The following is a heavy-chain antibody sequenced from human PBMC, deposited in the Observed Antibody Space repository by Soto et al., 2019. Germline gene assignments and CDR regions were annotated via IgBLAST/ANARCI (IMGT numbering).Heavy chain of an antibody. CDR3: ARDKDRSPLDV. J-gene: IGHJ4*02. V-gene: IGHV3-48*01. Sequence: GGSLRLSCAASGFTFSSYSMNWVRQAPGKGLEWVSYISSSSSTIYYADSVKGRFTISRDNAKNSLYLQMNSLRAEDTAVYYCARDKDRSPLDVWGQATLVTVSS. CDR1: GFTFSSYS. D-gene: IGHD3-16*01. CDR2: ISSSSSTI.